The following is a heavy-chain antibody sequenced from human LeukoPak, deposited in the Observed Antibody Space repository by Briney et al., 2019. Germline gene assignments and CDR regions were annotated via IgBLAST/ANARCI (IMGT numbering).Heavy chain of an antibody. D-gene: IGHD1-26*01. CDR2: ISGGGGST. J-gene: IGHJ4*02. V-gene: IGHV3-23*01. CDR3: AKGGKWDVTPFDY. CDR1: GFTFTSYS. Sequence: GGSLRLSCAASGFTFTSYSMNWVRQAPGKGLEWVSTISGGGGSTYYADSVKGRFTISRDNSKNTLYLQVNSLRAEDTAVYYCAKGGKWDVTPFDYWGQGTLVTVS.